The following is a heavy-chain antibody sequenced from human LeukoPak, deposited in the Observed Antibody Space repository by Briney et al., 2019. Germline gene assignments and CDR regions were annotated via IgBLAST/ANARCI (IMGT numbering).Heavy chain of an antibody. J-gene: IGHJ5*02. CDR2: IYYSGST. CDR1: GGSISSSSYY. CDR3: ARHCAGVLLWFGESNNWFDP. Sequence: SETLSLTCTVSGGSISSSSYYWGWIRQPPGKGLEWIGSIYYSGSTYYNPSLKSRVTISVDTSKNQFSLKLSSVTAADTAVYYCARHCAGVLLWFGESNNWFDPWGQGTLVTVSS. D-gene: IGHD3-10*01. V-gene: IGHV4-39*01.